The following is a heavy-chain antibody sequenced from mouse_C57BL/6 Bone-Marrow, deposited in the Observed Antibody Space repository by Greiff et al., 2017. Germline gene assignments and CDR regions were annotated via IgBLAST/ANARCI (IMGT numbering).Heavy chain of an antibody. CDR2: IHPNSGST. D-gene: IGHD1-1*01. V-gene: IGHV1-64*01. Sequence: QVQLQQPGAELVKPGASVKLSCKASGYTFTSYWMHWVKQRPGQGLEWIGMIHPNSGSTNYNEKFKSKATLTVDKSSSTAYMQLSSLTSEDSAVYYCARRDYYGSFAYWGQGTLVTVSA. CDR1: GYTFTSYW. J-gene: IGHJ3*01. CDR3: ARRDYYGSFAY.